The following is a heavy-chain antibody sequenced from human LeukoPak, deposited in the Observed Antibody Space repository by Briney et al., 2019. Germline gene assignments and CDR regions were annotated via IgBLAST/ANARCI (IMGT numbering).Heavy chain of an antibody. V-gene: IGHV3-74*01. Sequence: GGSLRLSCAASGFTFSSDWMHWVRQAPGKGLVWVSRGRADGNDATYADSVKGRFTVSRDNARSTLFLQMNRLTADDTAVYYCSRDRVLGSGSLDAWGQGTLVSVSS. CDR1: GFTFSSDW. J-gene: IGHJ5*02. D-gene: IGHD3-10*01. CDR2: GRADGNDA. CDR3: SRDRVLGSGSLDA.